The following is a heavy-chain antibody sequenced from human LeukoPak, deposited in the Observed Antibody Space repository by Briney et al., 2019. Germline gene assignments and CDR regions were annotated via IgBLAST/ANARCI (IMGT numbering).Heavy chain of an antibody. Sequence: PGGFLRLSCAASGFTFSSYAMSWVRQAPGKGLVWVSRINTDGSSTNYADSVKGRFTISRDNAKNTLYLQMNSLRAEDTALYYCARDAYSSSPKPDYWGQGTLVTVSS. CDR1: GFTFSSYA. CDR3: ARDAYSSSPKPDY. J-gene: IGHJ4*02. CDR2: INTDGSST. D-gene: IGHD6-6*01. V-gene: IGHV3-74*01.